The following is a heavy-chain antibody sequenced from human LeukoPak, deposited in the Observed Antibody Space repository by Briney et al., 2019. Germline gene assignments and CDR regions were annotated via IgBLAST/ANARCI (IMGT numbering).Heavy chain of an antibody. CDR2: IYYSGST. CDR3: ARVTGYMIEDYFDY. D-gene: IGHD3-22*01. Sequence: PSETLSLICTVSGGSVSRYYWSWIRQPPGKGLEWIGYIYYSGSTNYNPSLKSRVTISVETSKNQFSLKLSSVTAADTALYYCARVTGYMIEDYFDYWGQGTLVTVSS. CDR1: GGSVSRYY. V-gene: IGHV4-59*02. J-gene: IGHJ4*02.